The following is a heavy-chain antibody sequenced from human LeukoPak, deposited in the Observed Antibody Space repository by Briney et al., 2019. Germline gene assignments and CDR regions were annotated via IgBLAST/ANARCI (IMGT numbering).Heavy chain of an antibody. CDR2: ISAGGEST. D-gene: IGHD1-14*01. CDR3: AKGGTVPWTGFDS. V-gene: IGHV3-23*01. CDR1: GFTLTNYA. Sequence: GGSLRLSCAASGFTLTNYAINWVRQAPGKGVEWVSGISAGGESTYYADSVRGRSTISRDNSKNTLWLHVNSLRVEDTAVYYCAKGGTVPWTGFDSWGQGTLVTVSS. J-gene: IGHJ4*02.